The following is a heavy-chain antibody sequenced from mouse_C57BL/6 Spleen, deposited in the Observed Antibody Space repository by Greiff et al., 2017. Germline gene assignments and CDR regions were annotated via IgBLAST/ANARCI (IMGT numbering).Heavy chain of an antibody. CDR3: ARDDGSSY. CDR1: GYTFTDYY. J-gene: IGHJ2*01. Sequence: VKLQESGAELVRPGASVKLSCKASGYTFTDYYINWVKQRPGQGLEWIARIYPGSGNTYYNEKFKGKATLTAEKSSSTAYMQLSSLTSEDSAVYFCARDDGSSYWGQGTTLTVSS. V-gene: IGHV1-76*01. CDR2: IYPGSGNT. D-gene: IGHD1-1*01.